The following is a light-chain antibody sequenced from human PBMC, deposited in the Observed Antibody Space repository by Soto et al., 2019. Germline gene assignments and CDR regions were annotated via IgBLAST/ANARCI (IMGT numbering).Light chain of an antibody. CDR3: QQYYSTPVT. CDR2: WAS. V-gene: IGKV4-1*01. J-gene: IGKJ4*01. CDR1: QSILFSSNNKNY. Sequence: DIVMTQSPDSLAVSLGERATINCKSSQSILFSSNNKNYLTWYQQKPGQPPKPIFYWASTRESGVPDRFSGSGSGTDFTLTISSLQAEDVAVYYCQQYYSTPVTFGGGTKVEIK.